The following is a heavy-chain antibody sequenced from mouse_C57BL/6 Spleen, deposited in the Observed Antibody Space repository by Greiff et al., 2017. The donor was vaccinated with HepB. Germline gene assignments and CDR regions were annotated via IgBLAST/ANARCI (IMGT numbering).Heavy chain of an antibody. J-gene: IGHJ3*01. D-gene: IGHD1-1*01. V-gene: IGHV1-54*01. Sequence: VQLQQSGAELVRPGTSVKVSCKASGYAFTNYLIEWVKQRPGQGLEWIGVINPGSGGTNYNEKFKGKATLTAYKSSSTAYMQLSSLTSEDSAVYFCAREDYGSSSWFAYWGQGTLVTVSA. CDR2: INPGSGGT. CDR1: GYAFTNYL. CDR3: AREDYGSSSWFAY.